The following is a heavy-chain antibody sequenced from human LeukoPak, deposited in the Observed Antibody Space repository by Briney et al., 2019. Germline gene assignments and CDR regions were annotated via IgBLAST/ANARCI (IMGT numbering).Heavy chain of an antibody. CDR2: IRPGDSAI. D-gene: IGHD6-19*01. CDR3: ARNSESTNGWYGEFDP. CDR1: GSTFSNYW. V-gene: IGHV5-51*01. J-gene: IGHJ5*02. Sequence: PGASLQFSCQASGSTFSNYWIGGVRPLPGKGREWLGIIRPGDSAIRYRPSFQGQVTISADQSIRTAYLQWSSLKASDTSMYYCARNSESTNGWYGEFDPWGQGTLVTVSS.